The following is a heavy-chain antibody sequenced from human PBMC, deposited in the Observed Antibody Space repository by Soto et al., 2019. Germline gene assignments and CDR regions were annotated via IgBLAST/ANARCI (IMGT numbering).Heavy chain of an antibody. CDR1: GYTFTSYY. J-gene: IGHJ3*02. CDR3: ARDQPGDSSRWNRQDAFDI. D-gene: IGHD6-13*01. Sequence: ASVKVSCKASGYTFTSYYMHWVRQAPGQGLEWMGIINPSGGSTSYAQKFQGRVTMTRDTSTSTVYMELSSLRSEDTAVYYCARDQPGDSSRWNRQDAFDIWGQGTMVTVSS. V-gene: IGHV1-46*01. CDR2: INPSGGST.